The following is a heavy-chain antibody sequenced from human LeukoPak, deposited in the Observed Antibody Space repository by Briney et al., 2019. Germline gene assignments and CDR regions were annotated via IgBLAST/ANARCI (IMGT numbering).Heavy chain of an antibody. V-gene: IGHV4-39*07. J-gene: IGHJ4*02. CDR1: GGSISSGSHY. Sequence: SETLSLTCIVSGGSISSGSHYWGWIRQPPGKGLEWTGSMHYSGITYYNPSLTSRVTISVDTSKNQFSLKLSSVTAADTAVYYCARVDRGWFGELLFDYWGQGTLVTVSS. CDR2: MHYSGIT. CDR3: ARVDRGWFGELLFDY. D-gene: IGHD3-10*01.